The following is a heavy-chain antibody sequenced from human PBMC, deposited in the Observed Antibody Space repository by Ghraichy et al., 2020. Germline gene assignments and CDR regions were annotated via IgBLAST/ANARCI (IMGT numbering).Heavy chain of an antibody. CDR3: SSPLRGGYNSAFDI. V-gene: IGHV5-51*01. CDR1: GYIFSNYW. D-gene: IGHD5-24*01. CDR2: IYHGDSDS. J-gene: IGHJ3*02. Sequence: GESLNISCKGSGYIFSNYWIGWVRQMPGKGLECMAIIYHGDSDSRYSPSFQGQVIISADNSITTAYLQWSSLKASDTAMYYCSSPLRGGYNSAFDIWAQGTMVTVSS.